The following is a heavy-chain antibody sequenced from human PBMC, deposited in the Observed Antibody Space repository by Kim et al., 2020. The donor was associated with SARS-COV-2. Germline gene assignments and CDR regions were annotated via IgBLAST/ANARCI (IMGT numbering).Heavy chain of an antibody. D-gene: IGHD3-22*01. J-gene: IGHJ4*02. Sequence: GGSLRLSCAASGFTFSSYSMNWVRQAPGTGLEWVSYISSSSSTIYYADSVKGRFTISRDNAKNSLYLQMNSLRDEDTAVYYCARGIPRGYYDSSGYLPNFDYWGQGTLVTVSS. CDR3: ARGIPRGYYDSSGYLPNFDY. V-gene: IGHV3-48*02. CDR1: GFTFSSYS. CDR2: ISSSSSTI.